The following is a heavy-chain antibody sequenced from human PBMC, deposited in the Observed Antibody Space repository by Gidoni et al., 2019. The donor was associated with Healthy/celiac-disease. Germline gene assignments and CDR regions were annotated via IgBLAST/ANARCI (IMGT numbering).Heavy chain of an antibody. CDR3: ARDNYDFWSGYLSHLPAPFDP. J-gene: IGHJ5*02. CDR1: GFTFSSYS. D-gene: IGHD3-3*01. Sequence: EVQLVESGGGLVKPGGSLRLSCAASGFTFSSYSMNWVRQAPGKGLEWVSSISSSSSYIYYADSVKGRFTISRDNAKNSLYLQMNSLRAEDTAVYYCARDNYDFWSGYLSHLPAPFDPWGQGTLVTVSS. CDR2: ISSSSSYI. V-gene: IGHV3-21*01.